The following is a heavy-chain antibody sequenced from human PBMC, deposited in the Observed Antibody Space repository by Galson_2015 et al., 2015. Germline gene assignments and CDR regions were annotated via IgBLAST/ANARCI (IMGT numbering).Heavy chain of an antibody. CDR3: VKAKRSTVVPLAPFDY. CDR1: GFTFDDYA. Sequence: SLRLSCAASGFTFDDYAMHWVRHAPGKGLEWVSGINWNSISIGYGDSVKGRFTTSRDNAKNSLYLQMNSLRVEDTALYYCVKAKRSTVVPLAPFDYWGQGTLVTVSS. V-gene: IGHV3-9*01. J-gene: IGHJ4*02. D-gene: IGHD2-2*01. CDR2: INWNSISI.